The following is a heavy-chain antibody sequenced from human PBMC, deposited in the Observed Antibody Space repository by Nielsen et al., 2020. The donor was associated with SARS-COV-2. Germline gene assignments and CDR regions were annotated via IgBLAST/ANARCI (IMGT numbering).Heavy chain of an antibody. CDR3: ARARGAYGDYYYYYYTDV. J-gene: IGHJ6*03. CDR2: TYYRSKWYN. D-gene: IGHD4-17*01. CDR1: GDSFSSSSPA. V-gene: IGHV6-1*01. Sequence: SQTPSLICAISGDSFSSSSPAWHWLRQSLSRGLEWLGRTYYRSKWYNDYAVSVKSRITINPDTSKNQFSLHLNSVTPEDTAVYYCARARGAYGDYYYYYYTDVWGKGTTVTVSS.